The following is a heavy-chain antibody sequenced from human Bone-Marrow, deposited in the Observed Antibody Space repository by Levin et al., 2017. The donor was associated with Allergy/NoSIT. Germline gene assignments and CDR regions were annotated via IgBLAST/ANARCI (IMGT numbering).Heavy chain of an antibody. CDR1: GFTFSKYW. CDR2: ISSDGSGT. CDR3: ARTFDYDILTGLDY. J-gene: IGHJ4*02. D-gene: IGHD3-9*01. Sequence: GESLKISCTASGFTFSKYWMHWVRQAPGKGLVWVARISSDGSGTSYADSVKGRFTISRDNAKSTLYLQMNSLRAEDTAMFYCARTFDYDILTGLDYWGQGTLVTVSS. V-gene: IGHV3-74*01.